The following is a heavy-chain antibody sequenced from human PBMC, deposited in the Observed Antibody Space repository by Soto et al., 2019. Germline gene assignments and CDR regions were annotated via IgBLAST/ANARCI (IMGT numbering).Heavy chain of an antibody. CDR3: VRGPLHGPFDI. CDR2: ITPDANNA. Sequence: QIQLVESGGDVVQPGRSLRLSCAASGSTFSSHDIHWVRQAPDKGLEGVAQITPDANNAYYADSVRGRLTISRDNDRNTVYLQVDSLTPEDTAVYHWVRGPLHGPFDIWGQGTLVTVSS. J-gene: IGHJ3*02. D-gene: IGHD4-17*01. V-gene: IGHV3-30*14. CDR1: GSTFSSHD.